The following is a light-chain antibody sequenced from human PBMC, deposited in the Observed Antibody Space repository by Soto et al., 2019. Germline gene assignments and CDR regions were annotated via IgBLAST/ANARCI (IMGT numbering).Light chain of an antibody. CDR3: SLYTSENTYV. CDR2: EAS. Sequence: QSALTQPPSVSGSPGQSVTISCTGTSTDFVSYNRVSWYQQPPDTAPKLIIYEASNRPSGVPDRFSGSESGNTASLTISGLQAADEADYYCSLYTSENTYVFGTGTKVTVL. J-gene: IGLJ1*01. V-gene: IGLV2-18*01. CDR1: STDFVSYNR.